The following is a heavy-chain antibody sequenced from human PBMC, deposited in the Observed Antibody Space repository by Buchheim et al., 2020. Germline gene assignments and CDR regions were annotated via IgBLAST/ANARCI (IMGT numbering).Heavy chain of an antibody. CDR1: GYTFTSYY. D-gene: IGHD5-12*01. Sequence: QVQLVQSGAEVKKPGASVKVSCKASGYTFTSYYMHWVRQAPGQGLEWMGVINPSGGSTSYAQKFQGRVTMTRDTSTSTVYMELSSLRSEDTAVYYCARAMVATKTYYYYYGMDVWGQGTT. V-gene: IGHV1-46*01. CDR2: INPSGGST. CDR3: ARAMVATKTYYYYYGMDV. J-gene: IGHJ6*02.